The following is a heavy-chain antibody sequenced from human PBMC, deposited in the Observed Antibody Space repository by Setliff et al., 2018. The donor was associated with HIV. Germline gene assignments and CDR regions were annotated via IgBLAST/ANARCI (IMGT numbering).Heavy chain of an antibody. Sequence: ASVKVSCKTSGYTFTAYGINWVRQAPGQGLEWMGGISSINGNTNYAQKFQGRVTMTTDTFTNSAYMELRSLRSDDTAVYYCARGTINNYFDYWGQGTLVTVSS. CDR3: ARGTINNYFDY. D-gene: IGHD2-21*01. CDR2: ISSINGNT. J-gene: IGHJ4*02. V-gene: IGHV1-18*01. CDR1: GYTFTAYG.